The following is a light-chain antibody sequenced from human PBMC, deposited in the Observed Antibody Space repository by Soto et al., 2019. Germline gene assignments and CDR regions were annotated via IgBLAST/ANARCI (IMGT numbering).Light chain of an antibody. CDR2: EVT. CDR1: TSDVGVYDF. CDR3: RSFASRHTWV. V-gene: IGLV2-14*01. J-gene: IGLJ3*02. Sequence: QSALTQPASVSASAGQSISISCTGTTSDVGVYDFVSWYQQHPGKAPKVIIFEVTDRPSGVSNRFSCSKSGNTASLTSSGLQDEDAADYCCRSFASRHTWVFGGGTQLTVL.